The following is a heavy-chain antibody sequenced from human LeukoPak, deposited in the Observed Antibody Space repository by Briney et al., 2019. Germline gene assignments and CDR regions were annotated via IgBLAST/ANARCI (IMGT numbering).Heavy chain of an antibody. CDR1: GGSISSYY. J-gene: IGHJ4*02. D-gene: IGHD2-15*01. CDR2: IYNSGRT. V-gene: IGHV4-59*08. Sequence: SETLSLPCTVSGGSISSYYWSWIRQPPGKGLEWIGYIYNSGRTNYNPSLKSRVNISVDTSNNLFSLKLSSVTAADTAVYYCARHERKRLLHFDLWAQGTLVTVSS. CDR3: ARHERKRLLHFDL.